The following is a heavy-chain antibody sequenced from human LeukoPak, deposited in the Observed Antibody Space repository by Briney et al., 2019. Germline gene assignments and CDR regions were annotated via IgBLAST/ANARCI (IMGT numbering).Heavy chain of an antibody. CDR1: GGSFSGYY. CDR3: ARGIAVAGSSGPFDP. D-gene: IGHD6-19*01. V-gene: IGHV4-34*01. CDR2: INHSGST. Sequence: SETLSLTCAVYGGSFSGYYWSWIRQPPGKGLEWIGEINHSGSTNYNPSLKSRVTISVDTSKNQFSLKLSSVTAADTAVYYCARGIAVAGSSGPFDPWGQGTLVTVSS. J-gene: IGHJ5*02.